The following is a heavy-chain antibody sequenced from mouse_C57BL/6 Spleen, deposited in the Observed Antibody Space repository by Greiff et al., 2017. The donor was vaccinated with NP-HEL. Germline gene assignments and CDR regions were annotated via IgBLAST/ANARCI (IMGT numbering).Heavy chain of an antibody. CDR2: IDPSDSYT. D-gene: IGHD1-1*01. V-gene: IGHV1-69*01. CDR1: GYTFTSYW. CDR3: ARCLITTVVNWYFDV. Sequence: QVQLQQPGAELVMPGASVKLSCKASGYTFTSYWMHWVKQRPGQGLEWIGEIDPSDSYTNYNQKFKGKSTLTVDKSSSTAYMQLSSLTSEDSAVYYCARCLITTVVNWYFDVWGTGTTVTVSS. J-gene: IGHJ1*03.